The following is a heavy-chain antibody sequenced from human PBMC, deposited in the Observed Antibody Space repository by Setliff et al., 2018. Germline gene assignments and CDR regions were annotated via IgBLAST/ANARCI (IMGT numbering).Heavy chain of an antibody. J-gene: IGHJ1*01. CDR2: IYPGDSDT. Sequence: GESLKISCQGSGYTFSNYWIGWARQMPGKGLEWMGVIYPGDSDTRYSPSFQGLVTISADKSISTAYLQWSSLKASDIGIYYCARRAVTAEYFQHWGHGTLVTVSS. D-gene: IGHD4-17*01. V-gene: IGHV5-51*01. CDR3: ARRAVTAEYFQH. CDR1: GYTFSNYW.